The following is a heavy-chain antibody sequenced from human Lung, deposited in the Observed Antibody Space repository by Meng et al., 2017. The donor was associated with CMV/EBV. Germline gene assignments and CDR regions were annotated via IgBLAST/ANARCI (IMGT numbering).Heavy chain of an antibody. CDR3: ATLGGLSSSSYYYYYYGMDV. V-gene: IGHV1-2*02. J-gene: IGHJ6*02. CDR1: GYTFTGYY. CDR2: INPNSGGT. Sequence: ASVXVSXXASGYTFTGYYMHWVRQAPGQGLEWMGWINPNSGGTNYAQKFQGRVTMTRDTSISTAYMELSRLRSDDTAVYYCATLGGLSSSSYYYYYYGMDVWGQGTTVTVSS. D-gene: IGHD6-6*01.